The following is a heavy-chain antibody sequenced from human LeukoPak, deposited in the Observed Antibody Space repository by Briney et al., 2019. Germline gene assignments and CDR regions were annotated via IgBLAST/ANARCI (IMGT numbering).Heavy chain of an antibody. CDR3: ARAQPYYYDSSGYIDY. J-gene: IGHJ4*02. V-gene: IGHV4-31*02. CDR2: IYYSGST. Sequence: IYYSGSTYYNPSLKSRVTISVDTSKNQSSLKLSSVTAADTAVYYCARAQPYYYDSSGYIDYWAQGTLVTVSS. D-gene: IGHD3-22*01.